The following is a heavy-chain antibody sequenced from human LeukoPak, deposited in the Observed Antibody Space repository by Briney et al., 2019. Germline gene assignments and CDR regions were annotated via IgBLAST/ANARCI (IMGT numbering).Heavy chain of an antibody. V-gene: IGHV4-34*01. J-gene: IGHJ4*02. D-gene: IGHD2-2*01. CDR2: INHSGST. CDR1: GGSFSGYY. Sequence: SETLSLTCAVYGGSFSGYYWSWIRQPPGKGLEWIGEINHSGSTNYNPSLKSRVTISVDTSKNQFSLKLSSVTAADTAVYYCARWSCSSTSCYYDYWGQGTLATVSS. CDR3: ARWSCSSTSCYYDY.